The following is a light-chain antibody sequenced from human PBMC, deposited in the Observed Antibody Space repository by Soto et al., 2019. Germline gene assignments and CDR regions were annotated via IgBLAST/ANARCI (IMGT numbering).Light chain of an antibody. CDR3: QQHDQGWT. CDR2: GAS. J-gene: IGKJ1*01. Sequence: EMVMTQSPATLSVSLGERATLSCRASQSVRTKLVWYQQKPGQAPRLLIYGASTRATGIPARFSGSGYGTEFILNISNLQAEDFAVYDWQQHDQGWTFGQGTKVEIK. V-gene: IGKV3-15*01. CDR1: QSVRTK.